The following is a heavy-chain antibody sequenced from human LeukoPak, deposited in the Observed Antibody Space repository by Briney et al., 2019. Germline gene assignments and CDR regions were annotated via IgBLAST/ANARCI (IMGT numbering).Heavy chain of an antibody. CDR3: ASYAGGY. CDR2: IYTSGST. D-gene: IGHD3-16*01. J-gene: IGHJ4*02. CDR1: GGSISSGSYY. V-gene: IGHV4-61*02. Sequence: SETLSLTCTVSGGSISSGSYYWSWIRQPAGKGLEWIGRIYTSGSTNYNPSPKSRVTISVDTSKNQFSLKLSSVTAADTAVYYCASYAGGYWGQGTLVTVSS.